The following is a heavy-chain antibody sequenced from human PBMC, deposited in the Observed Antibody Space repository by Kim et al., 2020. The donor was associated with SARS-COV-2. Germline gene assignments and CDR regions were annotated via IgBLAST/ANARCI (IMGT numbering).Heavy chain of an antibody. J-gene: IGHJ5*02. CDR1: GYSFTSYW. CDR2: IDPSDSYT. CDR3: ARQGQWPARGFDP. V-gene: IGHV5-10-1*01. D-gene: IGHD6-19*01. Sequence: KVSCKGSGYSFTSYWISWVRQMPGKGLEWMGRIDPSDSYTNYSPSFQGHVTISADKSISTAYLQWSSLKASDTAMYYCARQGQWPARGFDPWGQGTLVTVSS.